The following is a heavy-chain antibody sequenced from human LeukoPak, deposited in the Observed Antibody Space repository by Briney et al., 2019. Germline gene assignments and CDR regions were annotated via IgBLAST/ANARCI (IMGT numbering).Heavy chain of an antibody. J-gene: IGHJ3*02. Sequence: SETLSLTCTVSGGSISSYYWSWIRQPPGKGLEWIGYIYYSGSTNYNPSPKSRVTISVDTSKNQFSLKLSSVTAADTAVYYCARVIGVCSGGSCHPDAFDIWGQGTMVTVSS. CDR2: IYYSGST. CDR1: GGSISSYY. D-gene: IGHD2-15*01. V-gene: IGHV4-59*01. CDR3: ARVIGVCSGGSCHPDAFDI.